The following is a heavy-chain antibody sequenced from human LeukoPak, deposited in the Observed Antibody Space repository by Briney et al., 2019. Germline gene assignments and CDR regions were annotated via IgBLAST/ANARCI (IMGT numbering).Heavy chain of an antibody. V-gene: IGHV3-74*01. D-gene: IGHD3-3*01. CDR1: GVSISSSNSY. CDR2: IDRDGLRE. J-gene: IGHJ5*01. Sequence: ETLSLTCTVSGVSISSSNSYWGWIRQPPGKGLAWLSRIDRDGLREDYADSVRGRFTISRHNAKSTTYLQMNSLRAEDTAVYYCGTSRWSGVVDSWGQGTLVTVSS. CDR3: GTSRWSGVVDS.